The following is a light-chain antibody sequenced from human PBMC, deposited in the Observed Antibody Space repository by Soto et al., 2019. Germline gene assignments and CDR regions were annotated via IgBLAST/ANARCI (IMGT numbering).Light chain of an antibody. CDR3: LLSYSGASV. Sequence: QAVVTQESSLTVSPGGTVTLTCASSAGAVTSGHFPYWFQQKPGHAPRTLIYDTTKKHAWTPARFSGSLLGGKAALTLSGAQPEDEAEYYCLLSYSGASVFGTGTKVTVL. CDR2: DTT. V-gene: IGLV7-46*01. CDR1: AGAVTSGHF. J-gene: IGLJ1*01.